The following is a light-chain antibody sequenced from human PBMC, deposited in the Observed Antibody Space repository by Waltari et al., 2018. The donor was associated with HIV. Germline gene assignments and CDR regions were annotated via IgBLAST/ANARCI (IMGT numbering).Light chain of an antibody. CDR2: RNN. CDR3: CSYAGSDTLV. Sequence: QSVLTQPPSASGTPGQRVTIPCSGSSSNIGGNYVYWYQQLPGTAPKLLIYRNNQRPSGVPERFSGSKSGNTASLTISGLQAEDEADYYCCSYAGSDTLVFGGGTKLTVL. V-gene: IGLV1-47*01. J-gene: IGLJ3*02. CDR1: SSNIGGNY.